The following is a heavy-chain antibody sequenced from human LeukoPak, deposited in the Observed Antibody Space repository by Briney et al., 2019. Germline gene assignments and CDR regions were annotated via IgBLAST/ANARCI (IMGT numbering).Heavy chain of an antibody. CDR3: ARGLTGYTQAPGS. CDR2: INPNSGGT. V-gene: IGHV1-2*02. D-gene: IGHD3-9*01. CDR1: GYTFTGYY. Sequence: GASVKVCCKASGYTFTGYYMHWVGQAPGQGLEWMGWINPNSGGTNYAQKFQGRVTMTRDTSISTAYMELSRLRSDDTAVYYCARGLTGYTQAPGSWGQGTLVTVAS. J-gene: IGHJ5*02.